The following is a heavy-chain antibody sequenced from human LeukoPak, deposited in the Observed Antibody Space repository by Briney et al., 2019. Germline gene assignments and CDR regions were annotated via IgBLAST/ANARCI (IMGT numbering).Heavy chain of an antibody. V-gene: IGHV4-39*07. Sequence: KASETLSLTCTVSGGSISSSSYYWGWIRQPPGKGLEWIGSIYYSGSTHYNPSLKSRVTISVDTSKNQFSLKLSSVTAADTAVYYCAREGSRFLLYNWFDPWGQGTLVTVSS. J-gene: IGHJ5*02. CDR1: GGSISSSSYY. D-gene: IGHD3-16*01. CDR3: AREGSRFLLYNWFDP. CDR2: IYYSGST.